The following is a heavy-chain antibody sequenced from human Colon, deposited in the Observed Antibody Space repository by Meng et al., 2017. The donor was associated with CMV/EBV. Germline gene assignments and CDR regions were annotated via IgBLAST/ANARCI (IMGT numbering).Heavy chain of an antibody. J-gene: IGHJ4*02. Sequence: KVSCKASGYPFTDYKIHWVRQAPGQGLEWMGWINPNMGGPTYAQKFKGRITVTRDTSISTVYMEVNSLTSDDTAVYYCARAGDDYFDLWGQGTLVTVSS. V-gene: IGHV1-2*02. CDR2: INPNMGGP. D-gene: IGHD5-24*01. CDR3: ARAGDDYFDL. CDR1: GYPFTDYK.